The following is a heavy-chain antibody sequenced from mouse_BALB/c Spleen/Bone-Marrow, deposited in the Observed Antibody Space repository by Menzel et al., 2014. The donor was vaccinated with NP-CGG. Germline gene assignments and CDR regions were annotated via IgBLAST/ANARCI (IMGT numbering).Heavy chain of an antibody. CDR1: GFTFSSFG. V-gene: IGHV5-17*02. CDR3: TRGGNWNDFDY. CDR2: INSGSSTI. Sequence: EVNLVESGGGLVQPGGSRKLSCAASGFTFSSFGMHWVRQAPEKGLEWVAYINSGSSTIYYADTVKGRFTISRDNPKNTLFLQRTSLRSEDAAMYYCTRGGNWNDFDYWGQGTPLAVSS. J-gene: IGHJ2*01.